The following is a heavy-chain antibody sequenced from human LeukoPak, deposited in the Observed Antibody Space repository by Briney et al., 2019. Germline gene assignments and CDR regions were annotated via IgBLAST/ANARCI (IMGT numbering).Heavy chain of an antibody. J-gene: IGHJ4*02. CDR1: GFTFSSYG. CDR3: ARSTGYCSGGSCWNFDY. D-gene: IGHD2-15*01. CDR2: VSSSSYI. Sequence: GGSLRLSCAASGFTFSSYGMHWVRQAPGKGLEWVSSVSSSSYIYYADSVKGRFTISRDNAKNSLYLQMNSLRAEDTAVYYCARSTGYCSGGSCWNFDYWGQGTLVTVSS. V-gene: IGHV3-21*01.